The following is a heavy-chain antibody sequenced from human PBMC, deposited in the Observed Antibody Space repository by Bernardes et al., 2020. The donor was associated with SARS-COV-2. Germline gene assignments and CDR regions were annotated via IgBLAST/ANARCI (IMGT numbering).Heavy chain of an antibody. J-gene: IGHJ4*02. V-gene: IGHV3-30-3*01. CDR3: ASLGVVTSY. D-gene: IGHD2-21*02. CDR2: ISYDGSNK. Sequence: GGSLRLSCAASGFTFSSSAMHWVRHAPGKGLEWVAVISYDGSNKYYADSVKGRFTISRDNSKNTLYLQMNSLRAEDTAVYYCASLGVVTSYWGQGTLVTVSS. CDR1: GFTFSSSA.